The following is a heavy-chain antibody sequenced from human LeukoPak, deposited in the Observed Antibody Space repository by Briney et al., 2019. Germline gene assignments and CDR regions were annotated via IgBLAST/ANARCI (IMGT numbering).Heavy chain of an antibody. CDR3: AKDHDPSYYDFWSGYYQVYNWFDP. CDR2: ISYDGSNK. Sequence: GGSLRLSCAASGFSFSSHAMHWVRQAPGKGLEWVAVISYDGSNKYYADSVKGRFTISRDNSKNTLYLQMNSLRAEDTAVYYCAKDHDPSYYDFWSGYYQVYNWFDPWGQGTLVTVSS. V-gene: IGHV3-30*04. CDR1: GFSFSSHA. D-gene: IGHD3-3*01. J-gene: IGHJ5*02.